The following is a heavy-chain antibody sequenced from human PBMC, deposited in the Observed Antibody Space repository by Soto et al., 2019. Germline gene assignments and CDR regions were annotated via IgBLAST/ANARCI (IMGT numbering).Heavy chain of an antibody. CDR3: ARGRDLAAAGIYYMDV. V-gene: IGHV3-48*01. D-gene: IGHD6-13*01. J-gene: IGHJ6*03. Sequence: GGSLRLASAASGFTFSSYSMNWVRQAPGKGLEWVSYISSSSSTIYYADSVKGRFTISRDNAKNSLYLQMNSLRAEDTAVYYCARGRDLAAAGIYYMDVWGKGTTVTVSS. CDR2: ISSSSSTI. CDR1: GFTFSSYS.